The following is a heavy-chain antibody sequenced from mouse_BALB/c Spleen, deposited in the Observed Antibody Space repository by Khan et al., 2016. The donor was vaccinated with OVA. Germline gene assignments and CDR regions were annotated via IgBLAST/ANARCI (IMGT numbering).Heavy chain of an antibody. V-gene: IGHV2-6-1*01. CDR3: ARHGYYGNYGPYFDV. Sequence: QVQLKESGPGLVAPSQSLSITCTISGFSLTSYGVHWVRQPPGKGLEWLVVIWSDGRTTYNSALNSRLSISKDNSKSQVFLKMNSLQTEDTAMYYCARHGYYGNYGPYFDVWGAGTTVTVSS. CDR1: GFSLTSYG. J-gene: IGHJ1*01. D-gene: IGHD2-1*01. CDR2: IWSDGRT.